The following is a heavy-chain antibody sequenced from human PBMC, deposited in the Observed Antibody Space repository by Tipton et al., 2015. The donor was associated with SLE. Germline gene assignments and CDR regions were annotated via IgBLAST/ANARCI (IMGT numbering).Heavy chain of an antibody. CDR2: VSYSGST. J-gene: IGHJ4*02. CDR1: GAAISAYY. Sequence: TLSLTCSVSGAAISAYYWSWIRQPPGKGLEWIGYVSYSGSTNYNPSLKSRVTISVDTSMNQFSLKLSSVTAADTAVYYCARGSCSGGVCYIDYWGQGTLVTVSS. CDR3: ARGSCSGGVCYIDY. V-gene: IGHV4-59*01. D-gene: IGHD2-8*02.